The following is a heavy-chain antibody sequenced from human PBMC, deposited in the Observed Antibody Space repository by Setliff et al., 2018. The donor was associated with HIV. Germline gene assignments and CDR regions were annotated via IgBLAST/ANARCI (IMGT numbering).Heavy chain of an antibody. Sequence: TGGSLRLSCAASGFTFSSYGMHWVRQAPGKGLEWVAVIWHDGSNKYYVDSVKGRFTISKDNSKNTLYLQMNSLRVDDTAVYYCARDRGHQLGHLDYWGQGTLVTVSS. J-gene: IGHJ4*02. V-gene: IGHV3-33*01. CDR2: IWHDGSNK. D-gene: IGHD1-1*01. CDR1: GFTFSSYG. CDR3: ARDRGHQLGHLDY.